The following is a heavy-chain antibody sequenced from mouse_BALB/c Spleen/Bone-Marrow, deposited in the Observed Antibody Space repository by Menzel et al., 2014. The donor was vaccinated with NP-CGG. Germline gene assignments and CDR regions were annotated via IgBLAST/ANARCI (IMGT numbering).Heavy chain of an antibody. D-gene: IGHD1-1*01. CDR3: ARSPYYYGSSYDAMDY. V-gene: IGHV1-4*01. J-gene: IGHJ4*01. CDR2: INPSSGYT. CDR1: GYTFTSYT. Sequence: QVQLQQSGAELARPGASVKMSCKASGYTFTSYTMHWVKQRPGQGLEWIGYINPSSGYTNYNQKFKDKATLTADKSSSTAYMQLSSLTSEDSAVYYCARSPYYYGSSYDAMDYWGQGTSVTVSS.